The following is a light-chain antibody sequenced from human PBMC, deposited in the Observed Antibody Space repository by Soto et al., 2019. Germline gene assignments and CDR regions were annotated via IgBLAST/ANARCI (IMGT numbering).Light chain of an antibody. Sequence: DSKLTQSPSFLPASSGNRGTFICRASQGISSNLAWYQQKPGKAPKLLIYAASTLQSGVPSRFSGSGSGTEFTLTISSLQPEDFATYYCQHLNSYPLTFGGGTKVEIK. CDR3: QHLNSYPLT. CDR1: QGISSN. J-gene: IGKJ4*02. CDR2: AAS. V-gene: IGKV1-9*01.